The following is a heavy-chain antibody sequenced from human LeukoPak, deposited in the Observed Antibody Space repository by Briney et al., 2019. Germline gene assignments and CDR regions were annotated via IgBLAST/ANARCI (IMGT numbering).Heavy chain of an antibody. CDR3: ASGSHFWSA. V-gene: IGHV4-4*07. Sequence: SETLSLTCTVSGGPFRNFFWTWLRQPVGKGLEWIGRIYTNGNTNYNASLKSRVAMSVDTSKNQFFLNLTSVTAADTAVYYCASGSHFWSAWGQGTLVIVSS. J-gene: IGHJ5*02. CDR2: IYTNGNT. CDR1: GGPFRNFF. D-gene: IGHD2-8*02.